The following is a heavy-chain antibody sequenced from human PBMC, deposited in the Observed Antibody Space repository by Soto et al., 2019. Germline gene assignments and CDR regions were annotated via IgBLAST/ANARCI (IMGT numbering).Heavy chain of an antibody. CDR1: GYTFTSYG. CDR2: ISAYNGNT. V-gene: IGHV1-18*01. D-gene: IGHD3-22*01. Sequence: GASVKVSCKASGYTFTSYGISWVRQAPGQGLEWMGWISAYNGNTNYAQKLQGRVTMTTDTSTSTAYMELRSLRSDDTAVYYCARRSSLYYYDSSGSGWFDPWGQGTLVTVSS. CDR3: ARRSSLYYYDSSGSGWFDP. J-gene: IGHJ5*02.